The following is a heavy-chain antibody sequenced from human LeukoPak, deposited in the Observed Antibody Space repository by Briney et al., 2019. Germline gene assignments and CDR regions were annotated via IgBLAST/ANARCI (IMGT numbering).Heavy chain of an antibody. CDR1: GYTFTSYG. D-gene: IGHD3-10*01. CDR3: ARGSRGSGYYYMDV. CDR2: ISAYNGNT. J-gene: IGHJ6*03. V-gene: IGHV1-18*01. Sequence: ASVKVSCKASGYTFTSYGISWVRQAPGQGLEWMGWISAYNGNTNYAQKLQGRVTMTTDTSTSTAYMELSSLRSEDTAVYYCARGSRGSGYYYMDVWGKGTTVTVSS.